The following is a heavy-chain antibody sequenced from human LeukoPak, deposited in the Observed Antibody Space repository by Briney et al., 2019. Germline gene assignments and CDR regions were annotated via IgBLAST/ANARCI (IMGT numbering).Heavy chain of an antibody. CDR2: IYPGDSDT. J-gene: IGHJ6*03. CDR1: GYTFSNYW. V-gene: IGHV5-51*01. Sequence: GESLKISCKASGYTFSNYWIGWVRQTPGKGLEWMGIIYPGDSDTRYNPSLQGQVTISADKSISTAYLQWNSLKASDTAIYYCARLSGYYYYMDVWGKGTTVTVSS. CDR3: ARLSGYYYYMDV.